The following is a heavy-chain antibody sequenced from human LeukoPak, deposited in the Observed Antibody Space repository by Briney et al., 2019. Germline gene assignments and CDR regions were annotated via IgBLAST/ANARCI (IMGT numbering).Heavy chain of an antibody. CDR1: GYTFTGYY. J-gene: IGHJ4*02. V-gene: IGHV1-2*02. CDR3: ARTAYLEGYFDY. Sequence: ASVKVSCKASGYTFTGYYMHWVRQAPGQGLEWMGWINPNSGGTNNAHKFQGRVTMTRDTSISTAYMELSRRRSDDTAVYYCARTAYLEGYFDYWGQGTLCTVSS. CDR2: INPNSGGT.